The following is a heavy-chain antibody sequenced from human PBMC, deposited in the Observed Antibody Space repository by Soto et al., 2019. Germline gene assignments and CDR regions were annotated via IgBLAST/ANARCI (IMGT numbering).Heavy chain of an antibody. V-gene: IGHV3-11*01. D-gene: IGHD2-21*01. J-gene: IGHJ6*02. CDR2: ISSSGTTI. Sequence: QVQLVESGGGLVKPGGSLRLSCAASGFTFSDYYMNWIRQAPGKGLEWVSYISSSGTTIYYADSVKGRFTISRDNAKKALFLKMNSLRAEDTALYSCARGHSIFYGMDVWGQGTTVTVSS. CDR1: GFTFSDYY. CDR3: ARGHSIFYGMDV.